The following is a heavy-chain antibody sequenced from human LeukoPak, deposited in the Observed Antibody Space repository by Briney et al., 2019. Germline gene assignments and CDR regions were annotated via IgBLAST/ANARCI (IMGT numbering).Heavy chain of an antibody. V-gene: IGHV3-23*01. CDR2: ISDGGSRT. Sequence: GGSLRLSCAASGFAFSSYAMNWVRQTPGKGLEWVSAISDGGSRTYYADSVKGRFTISRDNSKDTLYLQMNSLRAEDTAIYYCARVFRWRGPFDIWGQGTMVTVSS. J-gene: IGHJ3*02. D-gene: IGHD2-21*01. CDR3: ARVFRWRGPFDI. CDR1: GFAFSSYA.